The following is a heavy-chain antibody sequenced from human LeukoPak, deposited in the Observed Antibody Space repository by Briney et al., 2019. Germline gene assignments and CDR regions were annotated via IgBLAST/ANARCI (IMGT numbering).Heavy chain of an antibody. J-gene: IGHJ4*02. CDR2: ISYDGSNK. D-gene: IGHD4-17*01. CDR3: ASHSDYGDYTTMRY. V-gene: IGHV3-30-3*01. CDR1: GFTFSSYA. Sequence: PGGSLRLSCAASGFTFSSYAIHWVRQAPGKGLEWVAVISYDGSNKYYADSVKGRFTISRDNSKNTLCLQMNSLRAEDTAVYYCASHSDYGDYTTMRYWGQGTLVTVSS.